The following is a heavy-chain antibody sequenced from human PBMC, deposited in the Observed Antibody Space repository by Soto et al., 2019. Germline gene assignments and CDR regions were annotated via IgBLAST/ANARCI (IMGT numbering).Heavy chain of an antibody. CDR2: IYYTGST. D-gene: IGHD5-18*01. CDR1: GGSISSYD. V-gene: IGHV4-59*13. J-gene: IGHJ5*02. CDR3: ARSYSAYTWFDP. Sequence: SETLSLTCTVSGGSISSYDWNWIRQPPGKGLEWIGYIYYTGSTNRNPSLKSRVTISVDTSKNQFSLRLSSVTAADTAIYYCARSYSAYTWFDPWGQGTLVTVSS.